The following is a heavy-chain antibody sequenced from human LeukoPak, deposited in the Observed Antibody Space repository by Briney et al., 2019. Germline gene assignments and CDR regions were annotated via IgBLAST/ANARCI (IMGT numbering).Heavy chain of an antibody. CDR2: IYYSGST. CDR3: AREETTVTTIDY. Sequence: SETLSLTCTVSGGSLSSSSYYWGWIRQPPGKGLEWIGSIYYSGSTYYNPSLKSRVTISVDTSKNQFSLKLSSVTAADTAVYYCAREETTVTTIDYWGQGTLVTVSS. J-gene: IGHJ4*02. CDR1: GGSLSSSSYY. D-gene: IGHD4-17*01. V-gene: IGHV4-39*07.